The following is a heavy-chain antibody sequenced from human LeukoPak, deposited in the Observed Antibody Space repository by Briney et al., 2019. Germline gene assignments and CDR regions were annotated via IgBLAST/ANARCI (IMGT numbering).Heavy chain of an antibody. CDR2: INPNSGGT. CDR1: GYTFTNYG. Sequence: GASVKVSCKASGYTFTNYGISWVRQAPGQGLEWMGWINPNSGGTNYAQKFQGRVTMTRDTSIGTAYMELSGLRSDDTAVYFCAKVIEGAVAFDYWGQGTLVTVSS. D-gene: IGHD6-19*01. CDR3: AKVIEGAVAFDY. V-gene: IGHV1-2*02. J-gene: IGHJ4*02.